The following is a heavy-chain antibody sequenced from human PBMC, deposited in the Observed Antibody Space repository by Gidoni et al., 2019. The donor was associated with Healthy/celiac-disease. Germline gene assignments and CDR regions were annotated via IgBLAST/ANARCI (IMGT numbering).Heavy chain of an antibody. J-gene: IGHJ4*02. CDR3: ASRPWGEWDDYSSSWYEEDY. Sequence: EVQLLESGGGLVQPGGSLRLSCAASGFTFSSYAMSWVRQAPGKGLEWVSAISGSGGSTYYADSVKGRFTISRDNSKNTLYLQMNSLRAEDTAVYYCASRPWGEWDDYSSSWYEEDYWGQGTLVTVSS. V-gene: IGHV3-23*01. CDR2: ISGSGGST. CDR1: GFTFSSYA. D-gene: IGHD6-13*01.